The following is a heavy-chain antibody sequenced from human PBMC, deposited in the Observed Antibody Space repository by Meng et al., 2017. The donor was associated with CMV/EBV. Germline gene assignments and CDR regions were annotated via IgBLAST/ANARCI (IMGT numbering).Heavy chain of an antibody. CDR3: ARLARRKFSSIAARDTDY. V-gene: IGHV4-39*01. CDR1: GGSTSSSSYY. D-gene: IGHD6-6*01. CDR2: IYYSGST. J-gene: IGHJ4*02. Sequence: SETLSLTCTVSGGSTSSSSYYWGWIRQPPGKGLEWIGSIYYSGSTYYNPSLKSRVTISVDTSKNQFSLKLSSVTAADTAVYYCARLARRKFSSIAARDTDYWGQGTLVTVSS.